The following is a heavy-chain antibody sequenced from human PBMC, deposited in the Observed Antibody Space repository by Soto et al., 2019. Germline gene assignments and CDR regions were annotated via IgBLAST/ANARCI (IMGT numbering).Heavy chain of an antibody. CDR2: IIPIFGTA. Sequence: QVQLVQSGAEVKKPGSSVKVSCKASGGTFSSYAISWVRQAPGQGLEWMGGIIPIFGTANYAQKFQGRVTITADESTSTAYMELSSLRSEDAAVYYCAGEGREMATITSVDYYYGMDVWGQGTTVTVSS. J-gene: IGHJ6*02. CDR1: GGTFSSYA. D-gene: IGHD5-12*01. CDR3: AGEGREMATITSVDYYYGMDV. V-gene: IGHV1-69*12.